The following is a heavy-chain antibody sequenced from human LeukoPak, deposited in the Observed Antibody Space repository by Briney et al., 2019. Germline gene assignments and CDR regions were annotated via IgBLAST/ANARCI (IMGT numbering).Heavy chain of an antibody. D-gene: IGHD6-13*01. V-gene: IGHV4-59*08. J-gene: IGHJ5*02. CDR2: IYFSGST. CDR1: GGSISSDY. CDR3: ARRKYSSSWYLFDT. Sequence: PSETLSLTCTVSGGSISSDYWSWIRQPPGRGLDWLGYIYFSGSTNYNPSLKSRVTISVDTSKNQFSLKLSSVTAADTAVYYCARRKYSSSWYLFDTWGQGNLVTVSS.